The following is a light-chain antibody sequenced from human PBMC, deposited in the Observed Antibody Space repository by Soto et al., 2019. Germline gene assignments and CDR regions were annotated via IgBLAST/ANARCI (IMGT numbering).Light chain of an antibody. CDR2: AAS. CDR3: QQLNSDPHT. J-gene: IGKJ4*01. Sequence: IQLTQSPSSRSASVGYGVTITCRSSQGISSYLAWYQQKPGKAPKLLIYAASTLQSGVPSRFSGSGSGTDFTLTISSLQPEDFETYYCQQLNSDPHTFGGGTKVDIK. CDR1: QGISSY. V-gene: IGKV1-9*01.